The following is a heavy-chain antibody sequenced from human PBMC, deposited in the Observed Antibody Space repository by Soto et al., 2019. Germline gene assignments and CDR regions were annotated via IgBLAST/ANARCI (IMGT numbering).Heavy chain of an antibody. CDR1: GGTFSSYA. CDR3: ARALWGRNGDYKG. V-gene: IGHV1-69*13. J-gene: IGHJ4*02. CDR2: IIPIFGTA. D-gene: IGHD4-17*01. Sequence: ASVKVSCKASGGTFSSYAISWVRQAPGQGLEWMGGIIPIFGTANYAQKFQGRVTITADESTSTAYMELSSLRSEDTAVYYCARALWGRNGDYKGWGQGTLVTVSS.